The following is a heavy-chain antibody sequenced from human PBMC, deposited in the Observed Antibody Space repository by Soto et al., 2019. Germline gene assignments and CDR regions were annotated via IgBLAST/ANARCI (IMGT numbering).Heavy chain of an antibody. CDR1: GFTFSSYW. CDR3: ARIGGSGYDVGHFDY. V-gene: IGHV3-7*01. Sequence: GGSLRLSCAASGFTFSSYWMSWVRQAPGKGLEWVANIKQDGSEKYYVDSVKGRFTISRDNAKNSLYLQMNSLRAEDTAVYYCARIGGSGYDVGHFDYWGQGTLVTVSS. J-gene: IGHJ4*02. CDR2: IKQDGSEK. D-gene: IGHD5-12*01.